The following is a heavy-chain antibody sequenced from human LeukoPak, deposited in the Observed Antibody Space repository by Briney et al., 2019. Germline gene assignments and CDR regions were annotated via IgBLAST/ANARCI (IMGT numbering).Heavy chain of an antibody. V-gene: IGHV1-69*04. D-gene: IGHD3-9*01. Sequence: SVKLSCKASGGTFSSYAISWVRQAPGQGLEWMGRIIPILGIANYAQKFQGRVTITADKSTSTAYMELSSLRSEDTAVYYCAREPHDIDYYYGMDVWGQGTTVTVSS. J-gene: IGHJ6*02. CDR1: GGTFSSYA. CDR2: IIPILGIA. CDR3: AREPHDIDYYYGMDV.